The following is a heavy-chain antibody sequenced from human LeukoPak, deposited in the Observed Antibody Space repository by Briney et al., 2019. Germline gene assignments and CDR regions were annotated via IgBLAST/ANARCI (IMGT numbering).Heavy chain of an antibody. J-gene: IGHJ5*02. Sequence: GGSLRLSCAASGFTFSSYAMSWVRQAPGKGLEWVSAINCRGGSTYYADSVKGRFTISRDNSKNTLYLQMNSLRAEDTAVYYCAKDTHLSYTYYYGSGSSWFDPWGQGTLVTVSS. CDR2: INCRGGST. D-gene: IGHD3-10*01. CDR1: GFTFSSYA. CDR3: AKDTHLSYTYYYGSGSSWFDP. V-gene: IGHV3-23*01.